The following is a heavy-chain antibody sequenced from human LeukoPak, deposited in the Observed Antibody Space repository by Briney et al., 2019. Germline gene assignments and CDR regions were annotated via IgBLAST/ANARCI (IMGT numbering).Heavy chain of an antibody. D-gene: IGHD2-2*01. J-gene: IGHJ4*02. Sequence: PGGSLRLSCAASGFTFNDYYMSWIRQAPGKGLEWVSAISGSGGSTYYADSVKGRFTISRDNAKNSLYLQMNSLRAEDTAVYYCARGRYCSSTSCHFDYWGQGTLVTVSS. V-gene: IGHV3-11*04. CDR1: GFTFNDYY. CDR2: ISGSGGST. CDR3: ARGRYCSSTSCHFDY.